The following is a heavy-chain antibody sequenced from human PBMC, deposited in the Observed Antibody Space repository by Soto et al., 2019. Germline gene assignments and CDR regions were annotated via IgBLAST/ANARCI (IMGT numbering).Heavy chain of an antibody. CDR3: ARSHAYGVVDI. CDR1: GGSINSGYYS. Sequence: QLQLQESGSGLVQPSQTLSLTCVVSGGSINSGYYSWSWIRQPPGKGLEWIGNISQSGSAVYNPSLKSRVTMSVDRSKTHFSLKLSSVTAADTAVYCCARSHAYGVVDIWGQGTMVTVSS. J-gene: IGHJ3*02. V-gene: IGHV4-30-2*01. D-gene: IGHD4-17*01. CDR2: ISQSGSA.